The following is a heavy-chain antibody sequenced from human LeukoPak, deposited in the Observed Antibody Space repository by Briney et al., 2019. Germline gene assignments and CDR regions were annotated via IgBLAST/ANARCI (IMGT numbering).Heavy chain of an antibody. CDR3: AKVVVPAARARGGDWFDP. Sequence: GGSLRLSCAASGFTFSSYGMHWVRQAPGKGLEWVAFIRYDGSNKYYADSVKGRFTISRDNSKNTLYLQMNSLRAEDTAVYYCAKVVVPAARARGGDWFDPWGRGTLVTVSS. V-gene: IGHV3-30*02. J-gene: IGHJ5*02. CDR2: IRYDGSNK. D-gene: IGHD2-2*01. CDR1: GFTFSSYG.